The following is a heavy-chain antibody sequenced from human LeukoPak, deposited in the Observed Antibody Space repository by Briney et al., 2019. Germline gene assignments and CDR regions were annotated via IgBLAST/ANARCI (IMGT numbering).Heavy chain of an antibody. Sequence: SETLSLTCTVSGGSISSSSYYWGWIRQPPGKGLEWIGSIYYSGSTYYNPSLKSRVTISVDTSKNQFSLKLSSVTAADTAVYYCARAGYYYGSGSYYNTPHFDYWGQGTLVTVSS. CDR3: ARAGYYYGSGSYYNTPHFDY. CDR2: IYYSGST. CDR1: GGSISSSSYY. D-gene: IGHD3-10*01. J-gene: IGHJ4*02. V-gene: IGHV4-39*07.